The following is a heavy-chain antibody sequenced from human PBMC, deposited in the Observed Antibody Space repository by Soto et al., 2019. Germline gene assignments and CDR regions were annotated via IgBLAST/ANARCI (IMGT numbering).Heavy chain of an antibody. CDR3: ARDAVVAATPYAFDI. Sequence: ASVKVSCKASGGTFSSYAMSWVRQAPGQGLEWMGGIIPIFGTANYAQKFQGRVTMTADASMSTAYMELSRLRSEDTAVYYCARDAVVAATPYAFDIWGQGTMVTVSS. D-gene: IGHD2-15*01. CDR2: IIPIFGTA. J-gene: IGHJ3*02. V-gene: IGHV1-69*13. CDR1: GGTFSSYA.